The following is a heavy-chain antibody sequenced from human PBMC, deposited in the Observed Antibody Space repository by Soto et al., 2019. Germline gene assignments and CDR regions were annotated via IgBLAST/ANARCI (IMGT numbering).Heavy chain of an antibody. J-gene: IGHJ3*02. V-gene: IGHV3-21*01. CDR3: ARRSKVTTLGTTDAFDI. Sequence: EVQLVESGGGLVKPGGSLRLSCAASGFTFSSYSMNWVRQAPGKGLEWVSSISSSSSYIYYADSVKGRFTISRDNAKNSLYLQMNSLRAEDTAVYYCARRSKVTTLGTTDAFDIWGQGTMVTVSS. CDR2: ISSSSSYI. CDR1: GFTFSSYS. D-gene: IGHD4-17*01.